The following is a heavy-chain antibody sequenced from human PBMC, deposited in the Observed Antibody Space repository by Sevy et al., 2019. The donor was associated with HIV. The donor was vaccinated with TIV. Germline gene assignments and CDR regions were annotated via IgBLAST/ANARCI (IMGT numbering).Heavy chain of an antibody. Sequence: GGSLRLSCAASGFTFSSYSMNWVRQAPGKGLEWVSYISSSSSTIYYADSVKGRFTISRENARNSLYLQMNSLRDEDTAVYYCARSGGIITMIENKYNWFDPWGQGTLVTVSS. D-gene: IGHD3-22*01. CDR3: ARSGGIITMIENKYNWFDP. CDR1: GFTFSSYS. J-gene: IGHJ5*02. V-gene: IGHV3-48*02. CDR2: ISSSSSTI.